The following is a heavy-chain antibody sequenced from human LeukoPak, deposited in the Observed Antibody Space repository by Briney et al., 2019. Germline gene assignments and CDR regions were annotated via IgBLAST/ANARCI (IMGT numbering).Heavy chain of an antibody. V-gene: IGHV4-39*01. J-gene: IGHJ4*02. Sequence: SETLSLTCTVSGGSISSSSYYWGWIRQPPGKGLEWIGSIYYTGSTYFNPSLKSQVTISVDTSKNQFSLKLRSVTAADTAVYYCARQGYSDNSGYYSALEYWGQGTLLTVSS. D-gene: IGHD3-22*01. CDR3: ARQGYSDNSGYYSALEY. CDR1: GGSISSSSYY. CDR2: IYYTGST.